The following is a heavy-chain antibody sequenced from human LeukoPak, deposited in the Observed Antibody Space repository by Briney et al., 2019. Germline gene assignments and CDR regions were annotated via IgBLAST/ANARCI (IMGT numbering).Heavy chain of an antibody. CDR1: GGSISSSNW. Sequence: SETLSLTCAVSGGSISSSNWWSWVRQPPGKGLEWIGEIYHSGSTNYNPFLKSRVTISVDKSKNQFSLKLSSVTAADTAVYYCARLAVAAVWDFDYWGQGTLVTVSS. V-gene: IGHV4-4*02. CDR2: IYHSGST. J-gene: IGHJ4*02. D-gene: IGHD6-19*01. CDR3: ARLAVAAVWDFDY.